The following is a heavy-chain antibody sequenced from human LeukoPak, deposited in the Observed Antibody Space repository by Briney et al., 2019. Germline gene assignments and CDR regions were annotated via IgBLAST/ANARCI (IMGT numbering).Heavy chain of an antibody. CDR1: GFTFSSYA. V-gene: IGHV3-23*01. J-gene: IGHJ4*02. D-gene: IGHD3-16*02. CDR2: ISGSGGST. Sequence: PGGSLRLSCAASGFTFSSYAMSWVRQAPGKGLEWVSAISGSGGSTYYADSVKGRFTISRDNSKNTLYLQMNSLRAEDTAVYYCAKDMITFGGVIGSPSFDYWGQGTLVTVSS. CDR3: AKDMITFGGVIGSPSFDY.